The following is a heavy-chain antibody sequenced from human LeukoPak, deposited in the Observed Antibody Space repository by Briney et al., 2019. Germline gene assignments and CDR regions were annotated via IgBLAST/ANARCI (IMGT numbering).Heavy chain of an antibody. J-gene: IGHJ4*02. V-gene: IGHV3-30*02. Sequence: AYIRNDGSNKSYADSVKGRFTISRDNSTNTLYLQMNSLRAEDTAVYYCARDRVGATTNFDYWGQGTLVTVSS. D-gene: IGHD1-26*01. CDR2: IRNDGSNK. CDR3: ARDRVGATTNFDY.